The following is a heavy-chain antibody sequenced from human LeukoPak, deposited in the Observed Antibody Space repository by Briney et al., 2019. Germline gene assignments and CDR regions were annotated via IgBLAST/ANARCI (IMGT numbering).Heavy chain of an antibody. J-gene: IGHJ3*02. D-gene: IGHD2-2*01. V-gene: IGHV3-7*01. CDR3: ARTVVEVRSASDVFDI. Sequence: GGSLRLSCAASGFSFGTTWMSWVRQGPAQGLELLSNIYVDGNEKYYVDSMKGRFTISRDNAKNSLYLQMDSLRVEDTAVYYCARTVVEVRSASDVFDIWGQGTMVTVSS. CDR1: GFSFGTTW. CDR2: IYVDGNEK.